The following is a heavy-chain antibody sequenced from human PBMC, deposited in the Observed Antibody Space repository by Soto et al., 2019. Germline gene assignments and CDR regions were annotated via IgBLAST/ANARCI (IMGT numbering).Heavy chain of an antibody. CDR1: GFPFSSYA. CDR2: VSGSGGST. D-gene: IGHD2-15*01. Sequence: GGSLRLSCAASGFPFSSYAMSWVRQAPGKGLEWVSAVSGSGGSTDYADSVKGRFTISRDNSKNTLYLQMNSLRAEDTAVYYCARGGYCSGGSCYGDDAFDIWGQGTMVTVSS. CDR3: ARGGYCSGGSCYGDDAFDI. J-gene: IGHJ3*02. V-gene: IGHV3-23*01.